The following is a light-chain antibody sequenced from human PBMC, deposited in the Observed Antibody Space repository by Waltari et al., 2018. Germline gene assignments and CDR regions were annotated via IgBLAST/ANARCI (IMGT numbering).Light chain of an antibody. CDR1: QGISSN. CDR2: GTS. CDR3: QHYNNWPPVYT. Sequence: DMVMTQSPATLSLSPGDRATLSCRASQGISSNLAWSQHRPGQAPRLLMYGTSTRATGIPARFSGSGSGTEFTLTISSLQSEDSAVYYCQHYNNWPPVYTFGRGTNLEIK. J-gene: IGKJ2*01. V-gene: IGKV3-15*01.